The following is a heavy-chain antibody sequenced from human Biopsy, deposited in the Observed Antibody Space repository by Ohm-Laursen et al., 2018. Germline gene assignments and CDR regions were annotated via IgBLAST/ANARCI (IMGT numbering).Heavy chain of an antibody. CDR1: GDSVTKYY. J-gene: IGHJ3*01. D-gene: IGHD3-3*01. Sequence: GTLSLTCTVSGDSVTKYYWSWIRQPPGKGLEWIGHIYYSVMTNYNPSLQSRVSISVDTSRNQVSLTLSSVTAADTAVYYCARLGNFWNAEDGLDLWGLGTMVTVSS. V-gene: IGHV4-59*02. CDR3: ARLGNFWNAEDGLDL. CDR2: IYYSVMT.